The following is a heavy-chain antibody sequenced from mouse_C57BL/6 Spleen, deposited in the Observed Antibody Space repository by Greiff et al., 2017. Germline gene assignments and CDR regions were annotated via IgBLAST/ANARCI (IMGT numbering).Heavy chain of an antibody. Sequence: DVMLVESGEGLVKPGGSLKLSCAASGFTFSSYAMSWVRQTPEKRLEWVAYISSGGDYIYYADTVKGRFTISRDNARNTLYLQMSSLKSEDTAMYYCSREWNYYDGSSSYYAMDYWGQGTSVTVSS. CDR1: GFTFSSYA. CDR2: ISSGGDYI. V-gene: IGHV5-9-1*02. D-gene: IGHD1-1*01. CDR3: SREWNYYDGSSSYYAMDY. J-gene: IGHJ4*01.